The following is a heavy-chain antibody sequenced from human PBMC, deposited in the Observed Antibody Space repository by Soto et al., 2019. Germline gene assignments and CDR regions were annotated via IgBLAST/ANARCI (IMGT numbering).Heavy chain of an antibody. Sequence: QVQLVQSGAEVKKPGASVKVSCKASGYTFTTYGITWVRQAPGQGLEWMGWINTDNGNTIYAQNFQGRVIMTTDTSTSTAFMELRSLTSDDTAVFYCARDFCSHLACYCPDYWGQGTLVTVS. CDR1: GYTFTTYG. V-gene: IGHV1-18*01. J-gene: IGHJ4*02. CDR2: INTDNGNT. CDR3: ARDFCSHLACYCPDY. D-gene: IGHD2-21*02.